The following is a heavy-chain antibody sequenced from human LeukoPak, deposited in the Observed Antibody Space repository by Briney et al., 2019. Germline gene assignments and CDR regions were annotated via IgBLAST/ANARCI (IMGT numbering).Heavy chain of an antibody. J-gene: IGHJ4*02. CDR1: GLTSSSYE. Sequence: GGSLRLSCAASGLTSSSYEMKYVRQAPRKGLECVSYISSGGSAIYYVDSGKGRFTISRDNAKTSLYLQMNRLRAEDTAVYYCARDFGYSYDYWGQGTLVTVSS. CDR3: ARDFGYSYDY. D-gene: IGHD1-26*01. CDR2: ISSGGSAI. V-gene: IGHV3-48*03.